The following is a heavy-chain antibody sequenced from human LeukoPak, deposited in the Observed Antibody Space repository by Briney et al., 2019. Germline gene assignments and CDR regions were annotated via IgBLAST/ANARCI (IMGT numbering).Heavy chain of an antibody. CDR3: ARKLPPSHCSSTSCYSRGSDSWFDP. V-gene: IGHV1-8*02. CDR1: GYTFTGYY. D-gene: IGHD2-2*01. J-gene: IGHJ5*02. CDR2: MNPNSGNT. Sequence: ASVKVSCKASGYTFTGYYMHWLRQATGQGLEWMGWMNPNSGNTGYAQKFQGRVTMTRNTSISTAYMELSSLRSEDTAVYYCARKLPPSHCSSTSCYSRGSDSWFDPWGQGTLVTVSS.